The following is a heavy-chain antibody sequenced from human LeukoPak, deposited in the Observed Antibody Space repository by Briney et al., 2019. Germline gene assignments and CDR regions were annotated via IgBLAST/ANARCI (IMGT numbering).Heavy chain of an antibody. V-gene: IGHV4-59*01. CDR1: VGSISSYY. Sequence: PSETLSLTCTVSVGSISSYYGSWIREPPGKGVECIGYIYYSGSTNSNPSLKSRVTISVDTSKHQFSLKLSSVTAADTAVYYCERGRLIVGAINFDYWGQGTLVTVSS. D-gene: IGHD1-26*01. CDR2: IYYSGST. J-gene: IGHJ4*02. CDR3: ERGRLIVGAINFDY.